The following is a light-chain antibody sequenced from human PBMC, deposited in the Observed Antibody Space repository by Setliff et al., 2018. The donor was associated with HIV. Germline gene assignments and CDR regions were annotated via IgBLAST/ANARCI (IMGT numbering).Light chain of an antibody. Sequence: ELTQPPSVSVAPGKTARITCGGNNIGSKSVHWYQQKPGQAPVLVVYDDSHRPSGIPERFSGSKSGNTATLTISRVEAGDEADYYCQVWDSSSDHHVFGTGTKAPS. CDR3: QVWDSSSDHHV. CDR1: NIGSKS. CDR2: DDS. V-gene: IGLV3-21*03. J-gene: IGLJ1*01.